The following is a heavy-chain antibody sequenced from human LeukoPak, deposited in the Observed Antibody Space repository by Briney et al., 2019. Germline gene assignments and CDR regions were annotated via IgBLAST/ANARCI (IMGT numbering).Heavy chain of an antibody. V-gene: IGHV3-30*18. CDR1: GFIFSSYG. J-gene: IGHJ4*02. D-gene: IGHD6-19*01. Sequence: GGSLRLSCAASGFIFSSYGMHWVRQAPGKGLEWVVVISYDGRNKYYADSVKGRFTISRDDSKNTLYLQMNSLRAEDTAVYYCAKSRSKAVAGTTGHDYWGQGTLVTVSS. CDR3: AKSRSKAVAGTTGHDY. CDR2: ISYDGRNK.